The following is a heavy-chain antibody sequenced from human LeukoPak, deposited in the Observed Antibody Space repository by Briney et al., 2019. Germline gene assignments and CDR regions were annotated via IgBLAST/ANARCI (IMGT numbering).Heavy chain of an antibody. CDR2: ISGSGGST. D-gene: IGHD6-13*01. V-gene: IGHV3-23*01. CDR3: EKARIAKYGPYYYYGMDV. J-gene: IGHJ6*02. Sequence: PGGSLRLSCAASGFTFSRYAMSWVRRAPGKGLEWVSTISGSGGSTYYADFVKGRFTISRDNSKNTVYVQMNSLRVGHTPEYYCEKARIAKYGPYYYYGMDVWGQGTTVTVSS. CDR1: GFTFSRYA.